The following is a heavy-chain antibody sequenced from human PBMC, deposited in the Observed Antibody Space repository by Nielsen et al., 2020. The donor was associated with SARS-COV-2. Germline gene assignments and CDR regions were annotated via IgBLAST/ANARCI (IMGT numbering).Heavy chain of an antibody. V-gene: IGHV1-69*06. Sequence: SVKVSCKASGYVFTSYWIHWVRQAPGQGLEWMGGIIPLFGTANYAQKFQGRVTVAADKSTSTAYMELGSLRSDDTAVYYCASRHRSGWYFFDSWGQGTLVTVSS. CDR3: ASRHRSGWYFFDS. CDR2: IIPLFGTA. J-gene: IGHJ4*02. D-gene: IGHD6-19*01. CDR1: GYVFTSYW.